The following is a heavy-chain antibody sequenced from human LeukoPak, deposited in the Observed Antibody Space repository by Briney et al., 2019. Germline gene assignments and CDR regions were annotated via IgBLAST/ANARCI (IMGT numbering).Heavy chain of an antibody. CDR3: AKWGDYDVLTGYYVSDY. V-gene: IGHV3-23*01. CDR2: ITGRGCNT. Sequence: GGSLRLSCAASGFTFSNYAMSWVRQAPGKGLEWVSAITGRGCNTYYADSVKGRFTISRDNSKNTVFLQMNSLRAEDTAVYYCAKWGDYDVLTGYYVSDYWGQGTLVTVSS. CDR1: GFTFSNYA. D-gene: IGHD3-9*01. J-gene: IGHJ4*02.